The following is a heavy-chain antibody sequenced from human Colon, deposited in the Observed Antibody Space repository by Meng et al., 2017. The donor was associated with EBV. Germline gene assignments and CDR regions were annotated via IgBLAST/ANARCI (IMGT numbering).Heavy chain of an antibody. J-gene: IGHJ4*02. Sequence: SGPGLGNPAGALPLTAVVYGGSLSSRNWGMWVRQPPGKGLEWIGEIYHSGSTNYNPSLKSRVTISVDESKNQFSLRLSSVTAADTAVYYCARVGAYCGGDCYHPRWGQGTLVTVSS. CDR3: ARVGAYCGGDCYHPR. V-gene: IGHV4-4*02. CDR2: IYHSGST. CDR1: GGSLSSRNW. D-gene: IGHD2-21*02.